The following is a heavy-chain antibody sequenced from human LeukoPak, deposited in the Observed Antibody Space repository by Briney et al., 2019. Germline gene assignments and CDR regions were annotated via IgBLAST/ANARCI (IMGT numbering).Heavy chain of an antibody. V-gene: IGHV5-51*01. CDR1: EYSFTSYW. CDR2: IYPGDSDT. CDR3: ARLRGSGSYYNRLYNWFDP. J-gene: IGHJ5*02. Sequence: GESLKISCKGSEYSFTSYWIGWVRQMPGKGLEWMGIIYPGDSDTRYSPSFQGQVTISADKSISTAYLQWSSLKASDTAMYYCARLRGSGSYYNRLYNWFDPWGQGTLVTVYS. D-gene: IGHD3-10*01.